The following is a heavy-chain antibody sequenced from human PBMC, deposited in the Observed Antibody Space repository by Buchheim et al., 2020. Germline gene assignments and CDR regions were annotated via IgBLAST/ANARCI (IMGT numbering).Heavy chain of an antibody. D-gene: IGHD1-1*01. Sequence: EVQLVESGGGLVKPGGSLRLSCAASGFTFSSYSMNWVRQAPGKGLEWVSSISSSSSYIYYADSVKGRFTISRDNAKNSLYLQMNSLRAEDKAVYYCARVGWNAPWWSNYYYMDVWGKGTT. CDR2: ISSSSSYI. J-gene: IGHJ6*03. CDR3: ARVGWNAPWWSNYYYMDV. CDR1: GFTFSSYS. V-gene: IGHV3-21*01.